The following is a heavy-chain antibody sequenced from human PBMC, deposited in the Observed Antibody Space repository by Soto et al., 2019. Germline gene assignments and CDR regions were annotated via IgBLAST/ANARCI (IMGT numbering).Heavy chain of an antibody. Sequence: QVRLVESGGGVVQPGTSLRLSCAASGFTFSSYAIHWVRQAPGKGLEWVAFMSSDGSNTFYADSVRGRFTVSRDNSKSTLYLQMNGLMPADTAVYYCTKSHSTALVPYYFDYWGQGTLVTVSS. V-gene: IGHV3-30*18. CDR2: MSSDGSNT. D-gene: IGHD5-18*01. CDR1: GFTFSSYA. CDR3: TKSHSTALVPYYFDY. J-gene: IGHJ4*02.